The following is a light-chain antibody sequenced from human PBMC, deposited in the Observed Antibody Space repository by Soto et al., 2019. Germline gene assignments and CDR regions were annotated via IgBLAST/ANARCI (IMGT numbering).Light chain of an antibody. CDR1: QSVTNSR. Sequence: EIVLTQSPGTLSLSPGERATLSCRASQSVTNSRLAWYQQKPCQAPKVLIYGGSKRATRSPDRFSGSGSGTDFTRTISRLEPEEFAIYYWQQESSSPRTFGPGTKLEIK. J-gene: IGKJ2*01. CDR2: GGS. CDR3: QQESSSPRT. V-gene: IGKV3-20*01.